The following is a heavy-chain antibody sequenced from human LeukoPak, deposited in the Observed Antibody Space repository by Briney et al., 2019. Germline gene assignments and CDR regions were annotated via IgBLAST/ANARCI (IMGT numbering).Heavy chain of an antibody. J-gene: IGHJ5*02. CDR1: GGSISSHY. D-gene: IGHD6-13*01. CDR3: ARAQRAYSSSWYPFLEYNWFDP. CDR2: IYYSGST. Sequence: PSETLSLTCTVSGGSISSHYWSWIRQPPEKGLEWIGNIYYSGSTNYNPSLKSRVTISVDTSKNQFSLKLSSVTAADTAVYYCARAQRAYSSSWYPFLEYNWFDPWGQGTLVTVSS. V-gene: IGHV4-59*11.